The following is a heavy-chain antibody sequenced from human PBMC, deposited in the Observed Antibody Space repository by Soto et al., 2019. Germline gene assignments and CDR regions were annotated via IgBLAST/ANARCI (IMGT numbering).Heavy chain of an antibody. CDR2: INPSGGST. CDR1: GYTFTSYY. D-gene: IGHD3-3*01. J-gene: IGHJ3*02. CDR3: ARDHFWSGYHDAFDI. V-gene: IGHV1-46*01. Sequence: QVQLVQSGAEVKKPGASVKVSCKASGYTFTSYYMHWVRQAPGQGLEWMGIINPSGGSTSYAQKFQGRVTMTRDTSTSTVYMELSSLRSEDTAVYYCARDHFWSGYHDAFDIWGQGTMVTVSS.